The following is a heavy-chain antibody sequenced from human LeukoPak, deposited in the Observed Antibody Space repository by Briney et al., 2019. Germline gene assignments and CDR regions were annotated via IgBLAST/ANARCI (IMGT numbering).Heavy chain of an antibody. J-gene: IGHJ1*01. D-gene: IGHD6-19*01. Sequence: GGSLRLSCAASGFTFSSYAMSWVRQAPGKGLEWVSAISGSGGSTYYADSVKGRFTISRDNAKSSLFLEMNSLRVEDTGVYYCARGDGRGRSDGATWGPGTLVTVSS. CDR3: ARGDGRGRSDGAT. CDR1: GFTFSSYA. V-gene: IGHV3-23*01. CDR2: ISGSGGST.